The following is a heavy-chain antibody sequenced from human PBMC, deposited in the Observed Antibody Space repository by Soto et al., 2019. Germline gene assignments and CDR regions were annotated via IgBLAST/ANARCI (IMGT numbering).Heavy chain of an antibody. Sequence: PSETLSLTCTVSGGSISSGDYYWSWIRQPPGKGLEWIGYIYYSGSTYYNPSLKSRVTISVDTSKNQFSLKLSSVTAADTAVYYCARAPRATATAFVLHLGQGTLVTVFS. CDR3: ARAPRATATAFVLH. J-gene: IGHJ4*02. V-gene: IGHV4-30-4*01. CDR2: IYYSGST. CDR1: GGSISSGDYY. D-gene: IGHD2-8*01.